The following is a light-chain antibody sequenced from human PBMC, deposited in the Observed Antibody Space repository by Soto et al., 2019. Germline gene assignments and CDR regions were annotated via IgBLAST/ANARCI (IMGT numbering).Light chain of an antibody. CDR3: QQYDSSLYT. V-gene: IGKV3-20*01. CDR2: GAS. J-gene: IGKJ2*01. Sequence: EIVLTQSPGTLSLSPGERATLSCRASQSVSSTYVAWYQQKPGQAPRLLIYGASRSATGIPDRFSGSGSGTDFTLTISRLEPEDFGVYYCQQYDSSLYTFGQGTKLEIK. CDR1: QSVSSTY.